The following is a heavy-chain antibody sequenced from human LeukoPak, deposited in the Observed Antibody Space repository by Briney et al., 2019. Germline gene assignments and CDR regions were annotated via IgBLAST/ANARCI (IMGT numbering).Heavy chain of an antibody. CDR3: AKGGSYYYDNSAYFAY. D-gene: IGHD3-22*01. J-gene: IGHJ4*02. V-gene: IGHV3-53*01. CDR2: IYSGGST. CDR1: GFTVSSNY. Sequence: GGSLRLSCAASGFTVSSNYMSWVRQAPGKGLEWVSVIYSGGSTYYADSVKGRFTISRDNSKNTLSLQMKSLRAGDTAVYYCAKGGSYYYDNSAYFAYWGQGTLVTVSS.